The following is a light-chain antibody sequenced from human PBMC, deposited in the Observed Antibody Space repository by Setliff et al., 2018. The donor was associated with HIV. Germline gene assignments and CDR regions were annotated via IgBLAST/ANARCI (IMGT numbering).Light chain of an antibody. J-gene: IGLJ1*01. V-gene: IGLV2-14*03. CDR1: SSDVGSYNF. Sequence: QSVLTQPASVSGSPGQSITISCSGTSSDVGSYNFVSWYQQHPGKDPQLIIYDVSQRPSGVSSRFSGSKSGNTASLTISGLQAEDQADYYCCSYTSSLTYVFGTWTKVTVL. CDR2: DVS. CDR3: CSYTSSLTYV.